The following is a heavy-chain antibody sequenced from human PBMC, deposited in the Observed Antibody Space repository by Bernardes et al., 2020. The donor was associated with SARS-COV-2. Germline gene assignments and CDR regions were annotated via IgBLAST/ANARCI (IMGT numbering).Heavy chain of an antibody. CDR1: GYTFTGYY. Sequence: ASVKVSCKASGYTFTGYYLQWVRQAPGQGLEWMGWINPSSGVTNYAQKFQGRVTISRDSSKNTLYLQLDSLRAEDTAVYYCASAYCDSSSCSHGFDFWGQGTLVTVSS. CDR2: INPSSGVT. D-gene: IGHD2-2*01. CDR3: ASAYCDSSSCSHGFDF. J-gene: IGHJ4*02. V-gene: IGHV1-2*02.